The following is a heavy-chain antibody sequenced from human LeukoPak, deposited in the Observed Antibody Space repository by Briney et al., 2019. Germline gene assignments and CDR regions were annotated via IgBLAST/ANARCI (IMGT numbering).Heavy chain of an antibody. D-gene: IGHD6-19*01. Sequence: WASVKVSCKGSGYTFTSYAMHWVRQAPGQGLEWMGCINAGNGNTKYSQKFQDRVAITRDTSASTAYMELSSLRYEDTAVYYCARSSNTVASSITDFDYWGQGALVTVSS. CDR3: ARSSNTVASSITDFDY. CDR1: GYTFTSYA. J-gene: IGHJ4*02. V-gene: IGHV1-3*01. CDR2: INAGNGNT.